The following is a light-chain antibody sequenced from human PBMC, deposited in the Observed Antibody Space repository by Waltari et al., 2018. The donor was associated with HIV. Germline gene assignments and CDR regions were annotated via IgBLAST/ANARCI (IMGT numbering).Light chain of an antibody. V-gene: IGLV1-51*01. J-gene: IGLJ3*02. Sequence: HSVLTQPHSVSAAPGPMVTIPCSGSSSTIGNNYVTWYQQFPGTAPKLLIYDNNKRPSGIPDRFSGTKSGTSATLGITGLQTGDEAGYYCGAWDSGLSAWVFGGGTKLTVL. CDR1: SSTIGNNY. CDR2: DNN. CDR3: GAWDSGLSAWV.